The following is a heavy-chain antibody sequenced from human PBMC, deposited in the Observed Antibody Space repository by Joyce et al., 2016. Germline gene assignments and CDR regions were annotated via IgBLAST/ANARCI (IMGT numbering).Heavy chain of an antibody. J-gene: IGHJ6*02. V-gene: IGHV4-34*01. CDR2: ISHRERP. Sequence: QVQLQQWGAGLLKPSETLSLTCAVHGGSFSDYYWSWSRQSPGKGLEWIGEISHRERPNHSPSLRSRVTMSVDTSKRQVSLRLSSVTAADTAVYYCARLRVDPSGSYLYGLDAWGQGTTVTVSS. D-gene: IGHD3-10*01. CDR3: ARLRVDPSGSYLYGLDA. CDR1: GGSFSDYY.